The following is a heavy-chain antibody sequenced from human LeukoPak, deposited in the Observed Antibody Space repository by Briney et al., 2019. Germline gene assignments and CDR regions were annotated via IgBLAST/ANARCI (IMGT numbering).Heavy chain of an antibody. V-gene: IGHV3-20*04. D-gene: IGHD3-3*01. Sequence: PGGSLRLSCAASGFTFDDYDMTWVRQAPGKGLEWVSGINWTGGTTGYADSVKGRFTISRDNAKNSLSLQMNSLRAEDTALYYCARGFLEWSFDYWGQGTLVTVSS. J-gene: IGHJ4*02. CDR1: GFTFDDYD. CDR2: INWTGGTT. CDR3: ARGFLEWSFDY.